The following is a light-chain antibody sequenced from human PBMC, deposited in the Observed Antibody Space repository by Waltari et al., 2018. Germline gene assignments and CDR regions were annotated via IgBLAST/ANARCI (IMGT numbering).Light chain of an antibody. CDR2: DAS. CDR1: QSVSSY. Sequence: EIVLTQSPATLSLSPGERATLSCRASQSVSSYLAWYQQKPGQAPRLLIYDASNRATGIPARFSGSGSGTDFTLTISSLEPGDFAVYYCQQRSNWPRIFTFGPGTKVDIK. V-gene: IGKV3-11*01. J-gene: IGKJ3*01. CDR3: QQRSNWPRIFT.